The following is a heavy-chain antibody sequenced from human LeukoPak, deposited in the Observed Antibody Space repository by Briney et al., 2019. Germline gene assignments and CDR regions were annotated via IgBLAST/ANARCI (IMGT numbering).Heavy chain of an antibody. CDR1: GGSFSDYY. Sequence: SETLSLTCAVHGGSFSDYYWSWIRQSPGKGLEWIGTIYSTGNTYYNPSLKSRLTISVDTSKNQFSLKLSSVTAADTAVYYCARGGESGYDTWGQGSLVTVSS. CDR3: ARGGESGYDT. D-gene: IGHD5-12*01. V-gene: IGHV4-34*01. J-gene: IGHJ5*02. CDR2: IYSTGNT.